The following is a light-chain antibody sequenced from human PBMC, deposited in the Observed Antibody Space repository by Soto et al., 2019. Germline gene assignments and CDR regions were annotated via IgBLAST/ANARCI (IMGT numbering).Light chain of an antibody. V-gene: IGKV3-20*01. CDR3: QQYGNSRWT. CDR2: GTS. J-gene: IGKJ1*01. Sequence: EIVLTQSPDTLSLSPGERATLSCRASQSVSSSYLAWYKQTPGQAPRLLIYGTSNRATGIPDRFSGSGSGTDFTLTISRLETEDFAVYYYQQYGNSRWTFGQGTKVEIK. CDR1: QSVSSSY.